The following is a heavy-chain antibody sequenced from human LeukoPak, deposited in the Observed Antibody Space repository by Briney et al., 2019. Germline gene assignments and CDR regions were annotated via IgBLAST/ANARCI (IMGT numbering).Heavy chain of an antibody. J-gene: IGHJ4*02. CDR3: ARVPYYYDSSGYYSLDY. Sequence: SETLSLTCTVSGGSISSGDYYWSWIRQPPGKGLEWIGYIYYSGSTYYNPSLKSRVTISVDTSKNQFSLKLSSVTAADTAVYYCARVPYYYDSSGYYSLDYWGQGSLVTVSS. CDR1: GGSISSGDYY. V-gene: IGHV4-30-4*01. D-gene: IGHD3-22*01. CDR2: IYYSGST.